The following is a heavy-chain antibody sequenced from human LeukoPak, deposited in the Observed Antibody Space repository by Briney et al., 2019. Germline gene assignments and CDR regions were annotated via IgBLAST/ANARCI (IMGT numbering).Heavy chain of an antibody. D-gene: IGHD5-12*01. J-gene: IGHJ3*02. Sequence: GGSLRLSCAASGFTFSSNSMNWVRQAPGKGLEWVSYISSTGGTIYYADSMKGRFTISRDNSKNTLYLQMNSLRAEDTAVYYCARDLRRGGYDLTGKRGGAFDIWGQGTMVTVSS. CDR3: ARDLRRGGYDLTGKRGGAFDI. V-gene: IGHV3-48*01. CDR2: ISSTGGTI. CDR1: GFTFSSNS.